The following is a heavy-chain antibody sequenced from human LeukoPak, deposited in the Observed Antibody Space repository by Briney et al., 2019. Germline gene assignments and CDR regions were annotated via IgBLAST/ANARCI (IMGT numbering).Heavy chain of an antibody. V-gene: IGHV1-18*01. J-gene: IGHJ4*02. CDR1: GYTFTIYG. Sequence: ASVKVSCKASGYTFTIYGISWLRQAPAQGLDLMGWISAYNGNTNYAQKLEGRVTMTTDTSTSTAYMELRSLRSDDTAVYYCAREEYCTNGVCYTLDYWGQGTLVTVSS. CDR2: ISAYNGNT. CDR3: AREEYCTNGVCYTLDY. D-gene: IGHD2-8*01.